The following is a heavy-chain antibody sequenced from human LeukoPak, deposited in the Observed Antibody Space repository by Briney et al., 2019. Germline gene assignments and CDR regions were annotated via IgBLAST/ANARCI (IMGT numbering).Heavy chain of an antibody. CDR1: GFTFSSYA. J-gene: IGHJ4*02. CDR2: ISGSGGST. D-gene: IGHD2-2*03. Sequence: GGSLRLSCAASGFTFSSYAMSWVRQAPGKGLEWVSAISGSGGSTYYADSVKGRFTISRDNSKNTLYLQMNSLRAEDTAVYYCAKDGYCSSTSCSKNYFDYWGQGTLVTVSS. CDR3: AKDGYCSSTSCSKNYFDY. V-gene: IGHV3-23*01.